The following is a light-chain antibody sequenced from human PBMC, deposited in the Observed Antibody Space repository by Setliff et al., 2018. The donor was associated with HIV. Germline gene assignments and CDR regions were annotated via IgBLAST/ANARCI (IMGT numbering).Light chain of an antibody. J-gene: IGKJ4*01. Sequence: DIVMTQSPDSLAVSLGERATINCKSSQSILYSSNNKNYLAWYQQKPGQPPKLLIYWASTRESGVPDRFSGSGSGTDFTLTIKYLQAEDVAVYYCQQYYSSPPLSFGGGTKVDIK. V-gene: IGKV4-1*01. CDR1: QSILYSSNNKNY. CDR2: WAS. CDR3: QQYYSSPPLS.